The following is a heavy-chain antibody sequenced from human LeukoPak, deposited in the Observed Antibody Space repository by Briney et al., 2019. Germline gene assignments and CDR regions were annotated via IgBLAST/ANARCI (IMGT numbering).Heavy chain of an antibody. Sequence: PSETLSLTCTVSGGSISSYFWSWIRQPPGKGLEWIGYIYYSGSTNYNPSLKSRVTISVDTSKNQFSLKLSSVTAADTAVYYCAKSYSSSVWYFDYWGQGTLVTVSS. CDR3: AKSYSSSVWYFDY. CDR1: GGSISSYF. J-gene: IGHJ4*02. D-gene: IGHD6-13*01. V-gene: IGHV4-59*01. CDR2: IYYSGST.